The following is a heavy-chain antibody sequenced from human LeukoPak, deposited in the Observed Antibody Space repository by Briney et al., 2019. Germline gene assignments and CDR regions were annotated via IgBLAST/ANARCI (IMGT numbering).Heavy chain of an antibody. D-gene: IGHD5-18*01. V-gene: IGHV1-69*05. CDR1: GGTFSSYA. CDR3: ARRGGGGYSYGCDAFDI. Sequence: SVKVSCKASGGTFSSYAISWVRQAPGQGLEWMGRIIPIFGTANYAQKFQGRVTITTDESTSTAYMELSSLRSEDTAVYYCARRGGGGYSYGCDAFDIWGQGTMVTVSS. CDR2: IIPIFGTA. J-gene: IGHJ3*02.